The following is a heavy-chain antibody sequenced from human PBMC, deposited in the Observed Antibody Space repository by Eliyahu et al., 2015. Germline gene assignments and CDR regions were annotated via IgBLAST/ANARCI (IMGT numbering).Heavy chain of an antibody. CDR3: ATWVSGAPRY. D-gene: IGHD1-26*01. CDR1: GFSFSDHD. J-gene: IGHJ4*02. V-gene: IGHV3-72*01. Sequence: QLVESGGGLVQPGGSLRLSCAGSGFSFSDHDMDWVRQAPGKGLEWVGRVIKKVFKNATQYAASVKGRFTISRDDSKISLYLQMNSLEIEDTAVYYCATWVSGAPRYWGQGTLVTVSS. CDR2: VIKKVFKNAT.